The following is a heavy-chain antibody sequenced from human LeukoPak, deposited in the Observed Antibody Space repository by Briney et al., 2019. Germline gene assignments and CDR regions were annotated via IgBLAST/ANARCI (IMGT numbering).Heavy chain of an antibody. CDR1: GYTFTSYG. CDR3: ATPRGSSGWYDSLDY. Sequence: ASVTVSCTASGYTFTSYGISWVRQAPGQGLEWMGWISAYNGNTNYAQKLQGRVTMTTDTSTSTAYMELRSLRSDDTAVYYCATPRGSSGWYDSLDYWGQGTLVTVSS. CDR2: ISAYNGNT. V-gene: IGHV1-18*01. D-gene: IGHD6-19*01. J-gene: IGHJ4*02.